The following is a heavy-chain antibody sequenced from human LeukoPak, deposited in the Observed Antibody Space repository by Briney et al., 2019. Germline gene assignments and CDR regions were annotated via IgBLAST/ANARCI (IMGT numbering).Heavy chain of an antibody. Sequence: SETLSLTCTVSGGSIRGYYWSWIRQPPGKGLEWIGYIYYSGSTNYNPSLKSRVTISVDMSKNQFSLKLSSMTAADTAVYYCARGPTRYYFDYWGQGTLVTVSS. CDR1: GGSIRGYY. CDR3: ARGPTRYYFDY. CDR2: IYYSGST. V-gene: IGHV4-59*01. J-gene: IGHJ4*02.